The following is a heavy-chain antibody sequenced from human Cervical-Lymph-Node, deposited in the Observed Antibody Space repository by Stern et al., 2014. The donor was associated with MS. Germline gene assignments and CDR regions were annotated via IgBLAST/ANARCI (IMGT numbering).Heavy chain of an antibody. CDR3: ARFGNYYGSGSYYNY. J-gene: IGHJ4*02. V-gene: IGHV1-18*04. Sequence: QVQLVQSGAEVKKPGASVKVSCKASGYTFTSYGISWVRQAPGQGLEWMGWINAYNGNTNYAQKLQGRVTMTTDASPSTAYMELRSLRSNDPAVYYCARFGNYYGSGSYYNYWGQGTLVTVSS. D-gene: IGHD3-10*01. CDR2: INAYNGNT. CDR1: GYTFTSYG.